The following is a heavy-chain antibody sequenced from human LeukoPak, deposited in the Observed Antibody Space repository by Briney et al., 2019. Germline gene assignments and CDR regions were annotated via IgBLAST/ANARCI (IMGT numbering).Heavy chain of an antibody. V-gene: IGHV6-1*01. Sequence: SQTLSLTCALSGDSVSSNSAVWNWIRQSPSRGPEWLGRTYYRCKWYNDYAVSVKSRITINQDTSKNQFSLQLNSMTPEDTAVYYGARLPTQASSYDYYYGVDVWGKGTTVIVSS. J-gene: IGHJ6*04. D-gene: IGHD2-15*01. CDR3: ARLPTQASSYDYYYGVDV. CDR1: GDSVSSNSAV. CDR2: TYYRCKWYN.